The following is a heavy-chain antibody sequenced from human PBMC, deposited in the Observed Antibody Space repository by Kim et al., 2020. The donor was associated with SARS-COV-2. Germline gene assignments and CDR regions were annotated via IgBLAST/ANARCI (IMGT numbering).Heavy chain of an antibody. J-gene: IGHJ4*02. V-gene: IGHV1-46*01. Sequence: ASVKVSCKASGYTFTSYYMHWVRQAPGQGLEWMGIINPSGGSTSYAQKFQGRVTMTRDTSTSTVYMELSSLRSEDTAVYYCARGTLVITFGGVIDNLFDYWGQGTLVTVSS. CDR2: INPSGGST. D-gene: IGHD3-16*02. CDR3: ARGTLVITFGGVIDNLFDY. CDR1: GYTFTSYY.